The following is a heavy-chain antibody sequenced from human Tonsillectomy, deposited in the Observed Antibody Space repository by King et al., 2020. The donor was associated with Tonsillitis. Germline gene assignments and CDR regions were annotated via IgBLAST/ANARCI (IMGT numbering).Heavy chain of an antibody. V-gene: IGHV3-7*03. D-gene: IGHD3-10*01. CDR3: VRDTSPYYSDSGSYYDAFDI. J-gene: IGHJ3*02. Sequence: EVQLVESGGGLVQPGGSLRLSCAVSGFTLSSYWMTWVRQAPGKGLEWVANINGNGREKNYVDSVKGRFTISRDNAKTSLYLQMNSLRAEDTAVYYCVRDTSPYYSDSGSYYDAFDIWGQGTMVTVSS. CDR1: GFTLSSYW. CDR2: INGNGREK.